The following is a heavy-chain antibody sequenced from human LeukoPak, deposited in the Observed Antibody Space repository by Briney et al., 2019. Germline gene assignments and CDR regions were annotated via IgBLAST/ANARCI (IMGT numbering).Heavy chain of an antibody. J-gene: IGHJ4*02. Sequence: ASVKVSCKASGYTFTNSYMHWVRQAPGQGLEWMGIINPSGGSTRYAQKFQGRVTVTRDTSTSTVYMELSSLRSEDTAVYYCARVNRELLREISIDYWGQGTLVTVSS. CDR1: GYTFTNSY. CDR3: ARVNRELLREISIDY. V-gene: IGHV1-46*01. CDR2: INPSGGST. D-gene: IGHD1-26*01.